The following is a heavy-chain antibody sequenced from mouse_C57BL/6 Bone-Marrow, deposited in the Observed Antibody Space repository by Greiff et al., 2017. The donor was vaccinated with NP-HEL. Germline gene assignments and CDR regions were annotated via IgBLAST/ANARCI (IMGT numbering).Heavy chain of an antibody. CDR2: IHPSDSDT. V-gene: IGHV1-74*01. Sequence: QVQLQQPGAELVKPGASVKVSCKASGYTFTSYWMHWVKQRPGQGLEWIGRIHPSDSDTNYNQKFKGKATLTVDKSSSTAYMQLSSLTSGDSAVYYCAIPFITTVVARYIDDWGTGTTVTVSS. CDR1: GYTFTSYW. J-gene: IGHJ1*03. CDR3: AIPFITTVVARYIDD. D-gene: IGHD1-1*01.